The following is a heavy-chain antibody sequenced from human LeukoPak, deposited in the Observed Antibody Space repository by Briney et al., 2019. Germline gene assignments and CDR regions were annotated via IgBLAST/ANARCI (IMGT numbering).Heavy chain of an antibody. CDR1: GGSFSGYY. Sequence: SETLSLTCAVYGGSFSGYYWSWIRQPPGKGLEWIGEINHSGSTNYNPSLKSRVTISVDTSKNQFSLKLSSVTAADTAVYYCARVHMVRGVRPGISWFDPWGQGTLVTVSS. J-gene: IGHJ5*02. CDR3: ARVHMVRGVRPGISWFDP. D-gene: IGHD3-10*01. V-gene: IGHV4-34*01. CDR2: INHSGST.